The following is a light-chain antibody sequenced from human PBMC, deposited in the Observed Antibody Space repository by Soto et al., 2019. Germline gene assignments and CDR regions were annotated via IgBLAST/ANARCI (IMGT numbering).Light chain of an antibody. CDR3: SSYTSSSFYV. J-gene: IGLJ1*01. CDR1: SSDVGGYNY. V-gene: IGLV2-14*01. CDR2: DVS. Sequence: QSALTQPASXSGSPGQSITISCTGTSSDVGGYNYVSWYQQHPGKAPKLMIYDVSNRPSGVSNRFSGSKSGNTASLTISGLQAEDEADYYCSSYTSSSFYVFGTGTKVTVL.